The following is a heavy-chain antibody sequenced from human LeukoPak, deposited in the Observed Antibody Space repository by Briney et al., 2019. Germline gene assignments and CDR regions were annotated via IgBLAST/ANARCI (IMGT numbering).Heavy chain of an antibody. CDR3: ARDSWGGDSSGSIDY. CDR1: GFTVSSNS. CDR2: IYTTGNT. J-gene: IGHJ4*02. V-gene: IGHV3-66*03. D-gene: IGHD3-22*01. Sequence: GGSLRLSCTVSGFTVSSNSMSWVRQAPGKGLEWVSFIYTTGNTHNSDSVKGRFTISRDSSKNTLYLQMNSLRAEDTAVYYCARDSWGGDSSGSIDYWGQGTLVTVSS.